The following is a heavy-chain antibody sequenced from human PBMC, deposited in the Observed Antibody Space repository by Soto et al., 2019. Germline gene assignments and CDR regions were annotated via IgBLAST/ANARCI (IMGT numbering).Heavy chain of an antibody. Sequence: QVQLLQSGAEVKKPGSSVKVSCKASGGTFNSYAISWVRQAPGQGLEWMGGIIPMFGTANYGQKFQGRVTITADESTSTAYMELSSLRSEDTAVYYCARGGHYSNFIDYWGQGTMVTVS. V-gene: IGHV1-69*12. CDR3: ARGGHYSNFIDY. J-gene: IGHJ4*02. CDR2: IIPMFGTA. D-gene: IGHD4-4*01. CDR1: GGTFNSYA.